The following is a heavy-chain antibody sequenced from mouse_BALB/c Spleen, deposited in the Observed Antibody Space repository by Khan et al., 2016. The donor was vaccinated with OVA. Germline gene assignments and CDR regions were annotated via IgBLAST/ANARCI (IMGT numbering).Heavy chain of an antibody. Sequence: EVELVESGGDLVKPGGSLKLSCAASGFTFSSYSMSWVRQTPDKRLEWVASISSGGDYTYYPDSVKGRFTISRDTAKNTLYLQRSDLKSEDTAMYYCAGHLTGSFAYWGQGTLVTVSA. V-gene: IGHV5-6*01. CDR2: ISSGGDYT. CDR1: GFTFSSYS. D-gene: IGHD4-1*01. CDR3: AGHLTGSFAY. J-gene: IGHJ3*01.